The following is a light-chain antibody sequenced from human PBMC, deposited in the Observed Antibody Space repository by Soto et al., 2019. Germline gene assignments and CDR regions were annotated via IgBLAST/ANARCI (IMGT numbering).Light chain of an antibody. CDR3: CSYAGSYTWV. J-gene: IGLJ3*02. CDR2: DVS. V-gene: IGLV2-11*01. Sequence: QSALTQPRSVSGSPGQSVTISCTGTSSDVGDYNYVSWYEQRPGKAHKVMIYDVSRRPSGVPDRFSGSKSGNTASLTISGLQAEDEADYYCCSYAGSYTWVFGGGTKLTVL. CDR1: SSDVGDYNY.